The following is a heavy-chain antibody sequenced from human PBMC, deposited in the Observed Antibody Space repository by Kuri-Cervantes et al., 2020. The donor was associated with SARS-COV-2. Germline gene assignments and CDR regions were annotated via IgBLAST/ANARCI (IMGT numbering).Heavy chain of an antibody. CDR1: GYTFTSYG. J-gene: IGHJ4*02. V-gene: IGHV1-46*01. CDR3: AAEGPVAGNFDY. D-gene: IGHD6-19*01. Sequence: ASVKVSCKASGYTFTSYGISWVRQAPGQGLEWMGIINPSGGSTSYAQKFQGRVTMTRDTSTSTVYMELSSLRSEDTAVYYCAAEGPVAGNFDYWGQGTLVTVSS. CDR2: INPSGGST.